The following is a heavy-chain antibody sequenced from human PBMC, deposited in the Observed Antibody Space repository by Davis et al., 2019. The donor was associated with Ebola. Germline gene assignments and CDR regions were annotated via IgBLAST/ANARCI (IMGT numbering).Heavy chain of an antibody. D-gene: IGHD4-17*01. J-gene: IGHJ6*02. CDR1: GYTFTSYY. CDR3: ATGWGYGDYDVDYYYYGMDV. V-gene: IGHV1-46*01. CDR2: INPSGGST. Sequence: AASVKVSCKASGYTFTSYYMHWVRQAPGQGLEWMGIINPSGGSTSYAQKFQGRVTMTRDTSTSTVYMELSSLRSEDTAVYYCATGWGYGDYDVDYYYYGMDVWGQGTTVTVSS.